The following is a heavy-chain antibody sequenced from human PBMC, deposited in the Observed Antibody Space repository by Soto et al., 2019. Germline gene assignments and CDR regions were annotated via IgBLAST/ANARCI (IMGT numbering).Heavy chain of an antibody. CDR1: GLPLSSYG. V-gene: IGHV3-21*01. D-gene: IGHD1-1*01. CDR3: ARDLQLERVFGGWYFDL. Sequence: EVQLVESGGGLVKPGGSLRPSCEASGLPLSSYGMTWAPQAPGKGRGWFSSISSSSSYIYYADSVKGRFTISRDNAKNSLYLQMNSLRAEDTAVYYCARDLQLERVFGGWYFDLWGRGTLVTVSS. CDR2: ISSSSSYI. J-gene: IGHJ2*01.